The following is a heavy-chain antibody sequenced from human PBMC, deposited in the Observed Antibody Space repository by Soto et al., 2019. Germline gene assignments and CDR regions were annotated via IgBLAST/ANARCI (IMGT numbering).Heavy chain of an antibody. J-gene: IGHJ4*02. V-gene: IGHV4-61*01. CDR1: GGSVSSGSYY. Sequence: PSETLSLTCTFSGGSVSSGSYYWSWIRQPPGKGLEWIGYIYYSGSTNYNPSLKSRVTISVDTSKNQFSLKLSSVTAADTAVYYCARAEGGGDCCDFDYWGQGTLVTVSS. CDR3: ARAEGGGDCCDFDY. CDR2: IYYSGST. D-gene: IGHD2-21*02.